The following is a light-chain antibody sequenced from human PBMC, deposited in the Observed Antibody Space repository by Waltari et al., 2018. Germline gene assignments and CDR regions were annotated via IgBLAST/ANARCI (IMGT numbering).Light chain of an antibody. CDR1: QSVSST. J-gene: IGKJ4*01. Sequence: EIVMTQSPATLSVSPGERATLSSSASQSVSSTLAWYQQKPGQPPRLLIYGASTRATATPARFSGSGSGTEFTLAISSLQSEDFAVYYCQQYYEWPLTFGGGTKVEIK. V-gene: IGKV3D-15*01. CDR2: GAS. CDR3: QQYYEWPLT.